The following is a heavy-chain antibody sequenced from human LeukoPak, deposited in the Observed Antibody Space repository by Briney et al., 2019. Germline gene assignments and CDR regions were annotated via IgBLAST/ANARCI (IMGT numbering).Heavy chain of an antibody. J-gene: IGHJ4*02. CDR2: ISSSSSTI. CDR3: ATIGMVRGVYYFDY. V-gene: IGHV3-48*01. CDR1: GFTFSSYS. D-gene: IGHD3-10*01. Sequence: GGSLRLSCAASGFTFSSYSMNWVRQAPGKGLEWVSYISSSSSTIYYADSVKGRFTISRDNAKNSLYLQMNSLRAEDTAVYYCATIGMVRGVYYFDYWGQGTLVTVSS.